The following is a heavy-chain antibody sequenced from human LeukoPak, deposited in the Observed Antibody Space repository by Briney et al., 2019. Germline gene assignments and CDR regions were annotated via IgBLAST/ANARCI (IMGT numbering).Heavy chain of an antibody. J-gene: IGHJ5*02. CDR2: MNPNSGNT. V-gene: IGHV1-8*01. Sequence: ASVKVSCKASGYTFTSYDINWVRQATGQGLEWMGWMNPNSGNTGYAQKFQGRVTMTRNTSISTAYMELSSLRSEDTAVYYCARGLGTMVRGVNYWFDPWGQGTLVTVSS. CDR1: GYTFTSYD. D-gene: IGHD3-10*01. CDR3: ARGLGTMVRGVNYWFDP.